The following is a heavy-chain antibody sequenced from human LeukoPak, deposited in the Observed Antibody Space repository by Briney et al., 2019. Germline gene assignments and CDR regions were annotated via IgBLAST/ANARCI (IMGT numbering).Heavy chain of an antibody. CDR3: ARDRLGIAAAGTGDWFDP. D-gene: IGHD6-13*01. J-gene: IGHJ5*02. CDR1: GYTFTGYY. CDR2: INPNSGGT. Sequence: ASVKVSCKASGYTFTGYYMHWVRQAPGQGREWMGWINPNSGGTNYAQKFQGRVTMTRDTSISTAYMELSRLRSDDTAVYYCARDRLGIAAAGTGDWFDPWGQGTLVTVSS. V-gene: IGHV1-2*02.